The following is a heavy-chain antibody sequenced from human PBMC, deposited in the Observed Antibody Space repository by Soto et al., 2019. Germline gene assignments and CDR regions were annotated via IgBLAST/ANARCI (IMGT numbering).Heavy chain of an antibody. J-gene: IGHJ4*02. CDR1: GFTFSSYS. V-gene: IGHV3-21*01. Sequence: EVQLVESGGGLVKPEGSLRLSCAASGFTFSSYSMNWVRQAPGKGLEWVSSISSSSSYIYYADSVKGRFTISRDNAKNSLYLQMNSLRAEDTAVYYCARDREGLLDYWGQGTLVTVSS. CDR3: ARDREGLLDY. CDR2: ISSSSSYI. D-gene: IGHD1-26*01.